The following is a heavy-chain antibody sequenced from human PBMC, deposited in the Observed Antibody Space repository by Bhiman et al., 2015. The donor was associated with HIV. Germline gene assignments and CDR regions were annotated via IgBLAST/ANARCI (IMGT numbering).Heavy chain of an antibody. CDR1: GFAFDDYG. V-gene: IGHV3-20*04. J-gene: IGHJ3*02. CDR3: ARDLPGTTHPAFDI. D-gene: IGHD1-7*01. Sequence: EVQLVESGGGVVRPGGSLRLSCAASGFAFDDYGMSWVRQAPGKGLEWVSDINWNGGSIAYADSVKGRFTISRDNAKNSLYLQMNSLRAEDTALYYCARDLPGTTHPAFDIWGQGTLVSVSS. CDR2: INWNGGSI.